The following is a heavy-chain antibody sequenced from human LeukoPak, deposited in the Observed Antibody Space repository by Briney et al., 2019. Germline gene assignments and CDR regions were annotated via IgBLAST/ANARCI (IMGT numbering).Heavy chain of an antibody. CDR1: GYPFTSYY. Sequence: ASVKVSCKASGYPFTSYYMHWVRPAPGQGLEWMGIINPSGGSTSYAQKSQGRVTMTRDTSTSTVYMELSSLRSEDTAVYYCARESKNDSSGTDFDYWGQGTLVTVSS. D-gene: IGHD3-22*01. CDR2: INPSGGST. CDR3: ARESKNDSSGTDFDY. J-gene: IGHJ4*02. V-gene: IGHV1-46*01.